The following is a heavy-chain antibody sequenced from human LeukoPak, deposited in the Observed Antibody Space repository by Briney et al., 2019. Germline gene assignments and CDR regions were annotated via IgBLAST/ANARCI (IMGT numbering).Heavy chain of an antibody. CDR2: IKSKTDGGTT. J-gene: IGHJ3*02. Sequence: PGGSLRLSCAASGFTFSSYAMSWVRQAPGKGLEWVGRIKSKTDGGTTDYAAPVKGRFTISRDDSKNTLYLQMNSLKTEDTAVYYCTTDYSNPDWIGTDAFDIWGQGTMVTVSS. D-gene: IGHD4-11*01. V-gene: IGHV3-15*01. CDR3: TTDYSNPDWIGTDAFDI. CDR1: GFTFSSYA.